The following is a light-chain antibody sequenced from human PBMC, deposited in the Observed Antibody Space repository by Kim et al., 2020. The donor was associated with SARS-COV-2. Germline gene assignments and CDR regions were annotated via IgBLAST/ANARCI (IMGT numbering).Light chain of an antibody. CDR3: QQSSNWPPIT. V-gene: IGKV3-11*01. CDR2: YAA. Sequence: EGAAPTSRAAQDGITYSASYHQNPRQAPPLLLYYAATTVTAVPATLSGSGSATAFSPPTSSLEPDDFAVYYCQQSSNWPPITFGQGTRLEIK. CDR1: QDGITY. J-gene: IGKJ5*01.